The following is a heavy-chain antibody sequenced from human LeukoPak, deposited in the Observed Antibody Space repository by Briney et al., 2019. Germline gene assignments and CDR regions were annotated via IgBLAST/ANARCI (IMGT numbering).Heavy chain of an antibody. Sequence: GESLKISCKGSGYSFTGYWIGWVRQMPGKGLEWMGVIYPGDSHTRYSPSFQGQVTISADKSISTAFLQWSSLKASDTAMYYCARHLSGSYSGYYFDYWGQGTLVTVSS. CDR3: ARHLSGSYSGYYFDY. V-gene: IGHV5-51*01. CDR2: IYPGDSHT. D-gene: IGHD1-26*01. J-gene: IGHJ4*02. CDR1: GYSFTGYW.